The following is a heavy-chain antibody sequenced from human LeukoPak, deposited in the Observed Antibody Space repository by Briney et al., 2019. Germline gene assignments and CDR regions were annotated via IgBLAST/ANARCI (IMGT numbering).Heavy chain of an antibody. J-gene: IGHJ3*02. CDR3: ARGGYSSSPTSGAFDI. CDR2: IHYSGST. CDR1: GGSISSYY. Sequence: PSETLSLTCTVSGGSISSYYWSWIRQPPGKGLEWIGYIHYSGSTNYNPSLKSRVTISVDTSKNQFSLKLSSVTAADTAVYYCARGGYSSSPTSGAFDIWGQGTMVTVSS. V-gene: IGHV4-59*01. D-gene: IGHD6-13*01.